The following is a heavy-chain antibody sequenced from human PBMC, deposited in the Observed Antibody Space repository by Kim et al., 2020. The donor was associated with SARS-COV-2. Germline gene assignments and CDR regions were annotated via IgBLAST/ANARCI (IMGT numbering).Heavy chain of an antibody. CDR2: IYYSGST. Sequence: SETLSLTCTVSGGSISSYYWSWILQPPGKGPEWIGYIYYSGSTNYNPSLKSRVTISVDTSKNQFSLKLSSVTAADTAVYYCARDHREWLQYTANWYFDLWGRGTLVTVSS. J-gene: IGHJ2*01. D-gene: IGHD3-3*01. CDR1: GGSISSYY. V-gene: IGHV4-59*01. CDR3: ARDHREWLQYTANWYFDL.